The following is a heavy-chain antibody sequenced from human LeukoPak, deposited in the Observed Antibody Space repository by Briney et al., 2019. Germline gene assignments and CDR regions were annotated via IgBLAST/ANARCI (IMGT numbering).Heavy chain of an antibody. CDR1: GFTFSSYA. CDR3: AREGIAVAALGGPYDAFDI. D-gene: IGHD6-19*01. Sequence: GGSLRLSCAASGFTFSSYAMYWVRQAPGKGLEWVAVISYDGSNKYYADSVKGRFTISRDNSKNTLYLQMNSLRAEDTAVYYCAREGIAVAALGGPYDAFDIWSQGTMVTVSS. V-gene: IGHV3-30*04. CDR2: ISYDGSNK. J-gene: IGHJ3*02.